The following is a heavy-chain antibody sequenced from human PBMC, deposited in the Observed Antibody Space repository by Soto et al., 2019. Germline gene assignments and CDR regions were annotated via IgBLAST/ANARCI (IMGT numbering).Heavy chain of an antibody. CDR2: INTDGSIT. V-gene: IGHV3-74*01. J-gene: IGHJ4*02. CDR3: ARDTDGLHY. CDR1: GLIFSNYK. Sequence: EVQLVESGGCLVQPGGSLRLSCAASGLIFSNYKMHWVRQAPGKGLVWVSRINTDGSITDYADSVKGRFTVSRDNPKNTLYLQMNSLRAEDTAVYYCARDTDGLHYWDQGSLVTVSS.